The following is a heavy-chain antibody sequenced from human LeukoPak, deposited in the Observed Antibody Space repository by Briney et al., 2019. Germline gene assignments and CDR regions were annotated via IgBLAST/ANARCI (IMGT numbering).Heavy chain of an antibody. CDR1: GFTFGDYA. Sequence: GGSLRLSCTASGFTFGDYAMSWVRQAPGKGLEWVGFIRSKAYGGTTEYAASVKGRFTISRDDSKSIAYLQMNSLKTEDTAVYYCNYGHDAFDIWGQGTMVTVSS. CDR3: NYGHDAFDI. J-gene: IGHJ3*02. D-gene: IGHD3-10*01. V-gene: IGHV3-49*04. CDR2: IRSKAYGGTT.